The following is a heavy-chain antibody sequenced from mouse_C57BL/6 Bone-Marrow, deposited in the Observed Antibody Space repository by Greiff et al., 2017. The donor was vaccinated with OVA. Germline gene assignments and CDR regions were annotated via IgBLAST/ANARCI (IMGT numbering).Heavy chain of an antibody. D-gene: IGHD2-4*01. J-gene: IGHJ2*01. CDR2: INYDGSST. V-gene: IGHV5-16*01. Sequence: EVKLVESEGGLVQPGRSMKLSCTASGFTFSDYYMAWVRQVPEKGLECVANINYDGSSTYYLDSLKSRFIISRDNAKNILYLQMSSLKSEDPATYYCAREGYDYGFDYWGQGTTLTVSS. CDR1: GFTFSDYY. CDR3: AREGYDYGFDY.